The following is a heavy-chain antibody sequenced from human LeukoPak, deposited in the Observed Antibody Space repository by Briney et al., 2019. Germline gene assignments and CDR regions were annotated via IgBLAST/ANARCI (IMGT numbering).Heavy chain of an antibody. Sequence: GGSLRLSCVVSGFNFSNYWMNWVRQAPWKGLEWVANIKHDGSEKYYVDSVKGRFSISRDNAKKSLYLQMNSLRAEDTAVYYCARALSHCLDYWGQGTLVTVSS. CDR2: IKHDGSEK. D-gene: IGHD3-16*01. CDR1: GFNFSNYW. V-gene: IGHV3-7*01. J-gene: IGHJ4*02. CDR3: ARALSHCLDY.